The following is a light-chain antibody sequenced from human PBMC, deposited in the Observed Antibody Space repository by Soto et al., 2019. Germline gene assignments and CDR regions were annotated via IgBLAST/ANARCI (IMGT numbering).Light chain of an antibody. V-gene: IGLV2-14*01. Sequence: QPVLTQPASVSGSPGQSITISCTATSSDVGAYNYVSWYQQYPGKAPKLMIYEVINRPSGVSNRFSGSKSGNTASLIISGLQAEDEADYYCSSYTSSATLVFGGRTKLTVL. CDR3: SSYTSSATLV. CDR2: EVI. J-gene: IGLJ2*01. CDR1: SSDVGAYNY.